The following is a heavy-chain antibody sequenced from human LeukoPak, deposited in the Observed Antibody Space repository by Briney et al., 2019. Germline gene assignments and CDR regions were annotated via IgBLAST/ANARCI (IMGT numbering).Heavy chain of an antibody. CDR3: ARWPGELYYFDY. CDR2: INPNSGGT. CDR1: GYTFTGYY. Sequence: GASVKVSSKASGYTFTGYYMHWVRQAPGQGLEGMGWINPNSGGTNYAQKFQGRVTMTRDTSISTAYMELSRLRSDDTAVYYCARWPGELYYFDYWGQGTLVTVSS. D-gene: IGHD1-7*01. J-gene: IGHJ4*02. V-gene: IGHV1-2*02.